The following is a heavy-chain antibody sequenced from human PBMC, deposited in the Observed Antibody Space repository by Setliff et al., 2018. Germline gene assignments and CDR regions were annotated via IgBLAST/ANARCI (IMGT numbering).Heavy chain of an antibody. CDR3: ARRIKEGNHLFDY. D-gene: IGHD2-15*01. Sequence: SETLSLTCTVYGGSFTNYYWGWIRQSPGKGLEWIGEINHSGSTNYNPSLKSRLTISVDASTNQFSLKLYSVTAADTAVYYCARRIKEGNHLFDYWGQGTLVTVSS. J-gene: IGHJ4*02. CDR2: INHSGST. CDR1: GGSFTNYY. V-gene: IGHV4-34*01.